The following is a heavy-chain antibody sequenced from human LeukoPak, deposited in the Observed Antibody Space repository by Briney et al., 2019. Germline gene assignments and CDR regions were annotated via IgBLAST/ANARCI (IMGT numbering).Heavy chain of an antibody. CDR2: ISGSGGST. CDR1: GFTFSSYA. Sequence: PRGSLRLSCAASGFTFSSYAMSWVRQAPGKGLEWVSAISGSGGSTYYADSVKGRFTISRDNSKNTLYLQMNSLRAEDTAVYYCATRDGTTGWFDPWGQGTLVTVSS. D-gene: IGHD4-11*01. V-gene: IGHV3-23*01. J-gene: IGHJ5*02. CDR3: ATRDGTTGWFDP.